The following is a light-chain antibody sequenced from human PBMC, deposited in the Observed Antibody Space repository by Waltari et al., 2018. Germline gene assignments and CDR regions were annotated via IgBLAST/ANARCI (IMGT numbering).Light chain of an antibody. Sequence: DIQMTQSSSSQSASVGDRVTLTCQASQDISNHLNWYQHKAGKAPNLLIYDASTLEAGVPSRFSGSGSGTAFTLTIRSLQPEDIATYYCQQYDHPPYTFGQGTKLDI. CDR3: QQYDHPPYT. CDR2: DAS. J-gene: IGKJ2*01. CDR1: QDISNH. V-gene: IGKV1-33*01.